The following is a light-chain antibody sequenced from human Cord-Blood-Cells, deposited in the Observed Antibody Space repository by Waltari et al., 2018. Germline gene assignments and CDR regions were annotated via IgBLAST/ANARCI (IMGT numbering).Light chain of an antibody. CDR3: QQYDNLPIT. CDR2: DAS. CDR1: QDISIY. V-gene: IGKV1-33*01. J-gene: IGKJ5*01. Sequence: DIQMTQSPSSLSASVGDRVTITCQASQDISIYLNWYQQKPGKAPKLLIYDASNLETWVPSRFSGSGSVTDFTFTISSLQPEDIATYYCQQYDNLPITFGQGTRLEIK.